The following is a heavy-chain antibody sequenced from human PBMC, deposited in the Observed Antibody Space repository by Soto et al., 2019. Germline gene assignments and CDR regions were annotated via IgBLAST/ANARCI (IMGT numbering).Heavy chain of an antibody. J-gene: IGHJ6*02. V-gene: IGHV4-34*01. CDR2: INHSGST. CDR3: ARGSWYYGMDV. CDR1: GASLSDNY. Sequence: SETLSLTCAVYGASLSDNYCNWLRQPPGKGLEWIGEINHSGSTNYNPSLKSRVTISVDTSKNQFSLKLSSVTAADTAVYYCARGSWYYGMDVWGQGTTVTVSS.